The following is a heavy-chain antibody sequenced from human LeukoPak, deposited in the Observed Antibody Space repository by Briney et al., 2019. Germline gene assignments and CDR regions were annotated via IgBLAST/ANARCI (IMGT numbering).Heavy chain of an antibody. Sequence: RGESLKISCKGSGYSFTSYWISWVRQMPGKGLEWMGRIDPSDSYTNYSPSFQGRVTISADKSISTAYLQWASLKASDTAMYYCASLEMATDYWGQGTLVTVSS. CDR3: ASLEMATDY. D-gene: IGHD5-24*01. V-gene: IGHV5-10-1*01. CDR1: GYSFTSYW. CDR2: IDPSDSYT. J-gene: IGHJ4*02.